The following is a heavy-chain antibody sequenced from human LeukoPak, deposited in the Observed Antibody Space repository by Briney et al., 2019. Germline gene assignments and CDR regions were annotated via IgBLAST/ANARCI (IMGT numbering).Heavy chain of an antibody. Sequence: SVKVSCKASGGTFSSYAISWVRQAPGQGLEWMERIIPIFGTANYAQKFQGRVTITTDESTSTAYMELSNLRSEDTAVYYCARERYSSSWTFDYWGQGTLVTVSS. V-gene: IGHV1-69*05. CDR1: GGTFSSYA. J-gene: IGHJ4*02. CDR3: ARERYSSSWTFDY. CDR2: IIPIFGTA. D-gene: IGHD6-13*01.